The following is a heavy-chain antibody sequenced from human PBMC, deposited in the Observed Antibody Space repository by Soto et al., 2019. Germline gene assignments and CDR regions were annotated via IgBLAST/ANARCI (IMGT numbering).Heavy chain of an antibody. Sequence: GESLKISCKGSGYSFTSYWISWVRQMPGKGLEWMGRIDPSDSYTNYSPSFQGHVTISADKSISTAYLQWSSLKASDTAMYYCVRLRDIVVVPAASYYYYGMDVWGQGTTVTVSS. V-gene: IGHV5-10-1*01. CDR1: GYSFTSYW. J-gene: IGHJ6*02. CDR2: IDPSDSYT. CDR3: VRLRDIVVVPAASYYYYGMDV. D-gene: IGHD2-2*01.